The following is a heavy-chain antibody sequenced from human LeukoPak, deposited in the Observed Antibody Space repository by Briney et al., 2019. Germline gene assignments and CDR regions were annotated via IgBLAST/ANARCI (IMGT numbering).Heavy chain of an antibody. CDR1: GFNVTTNY. J-gene: IGHJ4*02. V-gene: IGHV3-66*01. CDR3: ARVYYDGSGYYYFLEFFFDY. Sequence: GGSLRLSCAASGFNVTTNYVSWVRRTPGKGLEWVSVLYSGGATHYADSVKGRFTISRDNSKNAVYLQMNSLRAEDTALYYCARVYYDGSGYYYFLEFFFDYWGQGTLVTVSS. CDR2: LYSGGAT. D-gene: IGHD3-22*01.